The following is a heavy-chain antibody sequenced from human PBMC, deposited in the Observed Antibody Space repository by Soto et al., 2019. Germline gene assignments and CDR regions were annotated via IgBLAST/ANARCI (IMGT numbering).Heavy chain of an antibody. V-gene: IGHV4-34*01. D-gene: IGHD3-10*01. J-gene: IGHJ5*02. Sequence: SETLSLTCAVYGGSFSGYYLSWIRQPPGKGLEWIGEINHSGSTNYNPSLKSRVTISVDTSKDQFSLKLSSVTAADTAVYYCASHTYYYGSGSYTHNWFDPWGQGTLVTVSS. CDR1: GGSFSGYY. CDR2: INHSGST. CDR3: ASHTYYYGSGSYTHNWFDP.